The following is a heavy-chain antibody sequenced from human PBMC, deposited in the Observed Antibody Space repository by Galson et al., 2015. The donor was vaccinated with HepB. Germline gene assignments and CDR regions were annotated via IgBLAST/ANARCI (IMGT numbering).Heavy chain of an antibody. D-gene: IGHD2-2*01. V-gene: IGHV3-30-3*01. Sequence: SLRLSCAASGFTFSSYAIHWVRQAPGKGLEWVAVILYDGSNKYYADSVKGRFTISRDNSKNTLYLQMNSLRAEDTAVYYCARGDCSSNSCYEVVGIRGYYYMDIWGKGTTVTVSS. CDR2: ILYDGSNK. CDR1: GFTFSSYA. CDR3: ARGDCSSNSCYEVVGIRGYYYMDI. J-gene: IGHJ6*03.